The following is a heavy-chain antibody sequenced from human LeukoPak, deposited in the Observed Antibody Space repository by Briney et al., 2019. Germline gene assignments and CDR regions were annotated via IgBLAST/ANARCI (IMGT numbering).Heavy chain of an antibody. Sequence: SETLSLTCTVSGYSISSGYYWGWIRQPPGKGLEWIGSTYHSGSTYYNPSLKSRVTISVDTSKNQFSLKLSSVTAADTAVYYCARAYSSSWYGWFDPWGQGTLVTVSS. CDR3: ARAYSSSWYGWFDP. J-gene: IGHJ5*02. CDR2: TYHSGST. V-gene: IGHV4-38-2*02. CDR1: GYSISSGYY. D-gene: IGHD6-13*01.